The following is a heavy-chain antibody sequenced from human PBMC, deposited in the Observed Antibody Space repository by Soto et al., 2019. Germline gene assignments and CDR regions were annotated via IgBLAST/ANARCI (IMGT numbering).Heavy chain of an antibody. CDR2: IYWDDDK. CDR3: AHRVLRTVFGLVTTTAIYFDF. J-gene: IGHJ4*02. V-gene: IGHV2-5*02. Sequence: QITLNESGPTQVKPRQTLTLTCTFSGFSLTTSGVGVGWIRQSPGKAPEWLALIYWDDDKRYSPSLKSRLTITKEPSKNQVVLTMADLDPADTATYYGAHRVLRTVFGLVTTTAIYFDFWGQGTPVAVSS. CDR1: GFSLTTSGVG. D-gene: IGHD3-3*01.